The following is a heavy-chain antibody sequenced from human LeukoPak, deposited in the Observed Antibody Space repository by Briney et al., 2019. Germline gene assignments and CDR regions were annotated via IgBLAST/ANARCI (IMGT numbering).Heavy chain of an antibody. V-gene: IGHV3-11*01. CDR1: RFTFSDYD. Sequence: PGGSLRLSCAASRFTFSDYDMMWIRQAPGSGLEWLSYITSSGTTLYYADSVKGRFTISRDNAKNSLYLQMNSLRADDTAVYYCARRGSGDSGDYWGQGTLVTVSS. D-gene: IGHD6-25*01. CDR3: ARRGSGDSGDY. CDR2: ITSSGTTL. J-gene: IGHJ4*02.